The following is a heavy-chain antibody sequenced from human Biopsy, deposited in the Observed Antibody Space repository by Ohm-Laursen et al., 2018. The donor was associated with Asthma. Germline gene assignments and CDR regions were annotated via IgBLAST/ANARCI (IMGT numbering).Heavy chain of an antibody. CDR2: ISVYNGNT. V-gene: IGHV1-18*01. D-gene: IGHD3-10*01. CDR1: GYTFNSAG. J-gene: IGHJ6*02. Sequence: ASVKVSCKTSGYTFNSAGITWVRQAPGQGLEWMGWISVYNGNTKVAQKLQDRDTVITDTSTSTAYMELRSLRSDDTAVYFCARAVDYSHYYGIDVWGQGTTVTVS. CDR3: ARAVDYSHYYGIDV.